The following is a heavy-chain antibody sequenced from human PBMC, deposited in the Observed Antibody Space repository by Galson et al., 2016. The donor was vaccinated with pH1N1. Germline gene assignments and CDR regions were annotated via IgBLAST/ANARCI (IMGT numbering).Heavy chain of an antibody. CDR3: ASGRYDYDGDFGF. CDR2: ISSSGGTT. Sequence: SLRLSCAASGFTFETYAMTWVRQAPGKGLEWVSTISSSGGTTFYTDSVKGRFTISRDYSKNTLYLHMNSLRAGDTALYYCASGRYDYDGDFGFWGQGTLVTVSS. V-gene: IGHV3-23*01. D-gene: IGHD4-23*01. J-gene: IGHJ4*02. CDR1: GFTFETYA.